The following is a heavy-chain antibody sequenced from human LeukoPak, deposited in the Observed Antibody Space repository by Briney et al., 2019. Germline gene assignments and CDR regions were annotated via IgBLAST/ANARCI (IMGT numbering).Heavy chain of an antibody. Sequence: PGGSLRLSCAASGFTFDDYAMHWVRQAPGKGLEWVSGISWNSGSIGYADSVKGRFTTSRDNAKNSLYLQVNSLRAEDMALYYCATGYCSSTSCSDYWGQGTLVTVSS. CDR2: ISWNSGSI. V-gene: IGHV3-9*03. CDR1: GFTFDDYA. CDR3: ATGYCSSTSCSDY. J-gene: IGHJ4*02. D-gene: IGHD2-2*01.